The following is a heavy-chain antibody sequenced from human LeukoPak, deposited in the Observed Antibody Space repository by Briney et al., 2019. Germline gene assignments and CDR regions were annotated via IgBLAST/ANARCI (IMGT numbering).Heavy chain of an antibody. CDR3: GRGATMTRGVHLDY. Sequence: GGSLRLSCAASGFTFSDHYMDWVRETPGKGLEWVARITNRADKYITEHAASVKGRFTVSRDDSTNSLFLQMNSLRTEDTAVYYCGRGATMTRGVHLDYWGQGTLVTVSS. CDR2: ITNRADKYIT. J-gene: IGHJ4*02. V-gene: IGHV3-72*01. CDR1: GFTFSDHY. D-gene: IGHD3-10*01.